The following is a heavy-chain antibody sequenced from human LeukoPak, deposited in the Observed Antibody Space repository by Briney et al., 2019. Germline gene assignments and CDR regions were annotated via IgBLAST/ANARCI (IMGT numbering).Heavy chain of an antibody. CDR2: INSDGSST. D-gene: IGHD6-19*01. CDR1: GFTLNNYW. V-gene: IGHV3-74*01. J-gene: IGHJ6*03. Sequence: GGSLRLSCAASGFTLNNYWMHWVRQAPGTGLVWVSRINSDGSSTTYADSVKGRFTISRDNAKNTLYLQMNSLRAEDTAVYYCAKDQRAVGYYYYMDVWGKGTTVTISS. CDR3: AKDQRAVGYYYYMDV.